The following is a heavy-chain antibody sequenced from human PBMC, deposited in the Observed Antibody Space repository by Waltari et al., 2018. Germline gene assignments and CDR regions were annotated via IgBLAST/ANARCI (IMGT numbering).Heavy chain of an antibody. CDR3: ARGRRETMGGGFDI. Sequence: QVQLQESGPGLVKPSQTLSLTCTVSGGSISSGGYYWSWIRQHPGKGLEWIGYIYYSGSTYYNPPLKSLVTISVDTSKNQFSLKLSSVTAADTAVYYCARGRRETMGGGFDIWGQGTMVIVSS. J-gene: IGHJ3*02. CDR1: GGSISSGGYY. V-gene: IGHV4-31*01. CDR2: IYYSGST. D-gene: IGHD3-10*01.